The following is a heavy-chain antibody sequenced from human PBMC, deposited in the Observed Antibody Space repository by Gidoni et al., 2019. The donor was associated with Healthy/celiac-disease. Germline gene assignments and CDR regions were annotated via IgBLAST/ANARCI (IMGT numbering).Heavy chain of an antibody. CDR3: ARELAARDAFDI. J-gene: IGHJ3*02. CDR1: GGSISSYY. D-gene: IGHD6-6*01. Sequence: HVQLQDSVPGLVTPSDTMSLTCTVSGGSISSYYGSCIRQPPGKGLEWIGYIYYSGRPNYDPSLKSRVTISVDTSKNQFSLKLSSVTAADTAVYYCARELAARDAFDIWGQGTMVTVSS. CDR2: IYYSGRP. V-gene: IGHV4-59*12.